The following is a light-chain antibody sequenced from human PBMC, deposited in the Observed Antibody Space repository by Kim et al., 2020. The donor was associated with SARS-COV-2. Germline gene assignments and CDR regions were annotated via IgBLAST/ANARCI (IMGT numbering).Light chain of an antibody. Sequence: AQGETSTLSCRASQSVSSSHLAWYQQRPGQAPRLLIHGVSNRATGIPDRFSGRASGTDFTLTISRLEPEDFAVYYCQHYGSPGWTFGQGTKVDIK. CDR2: GVS. J-gene: IGKJ1*01. V-gene: IGKV3-20*01. CDR3: QHYGSPGWT. CDR1: QSVSSSH.